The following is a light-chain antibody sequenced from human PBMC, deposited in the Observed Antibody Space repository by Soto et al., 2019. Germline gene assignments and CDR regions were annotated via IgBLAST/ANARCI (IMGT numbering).Light chain of an antibody. Sequence: EIVLTQSPGPLSLSPGERATLSCRASQSVSSSYLAWYQQKPGQAPRLLIYGASSRATGIPDRFSVSGSGSDFTLTISRLEPEDFAVYYCQQYGSSSFTFGPGTKVDI. CDR1: QSVSSSY. CDR2: GAS. CDR3: QQYGSSSFT. V-gene: IGKV3-20*01. J-gene: IGKJ3*01.